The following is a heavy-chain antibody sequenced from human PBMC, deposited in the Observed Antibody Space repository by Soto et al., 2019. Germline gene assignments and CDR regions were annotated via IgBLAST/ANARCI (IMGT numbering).Heavy chain of an antibody. Sequence: QVQLVESGGGVVQPGTSLRLSCVASGYTFSSYGLHWVRQAPGKGLECVAVIWSDGSKTYYGDSVEGRFTISREDSKNTLYLQMNSLRAEDTAVYYCARDPCTISYRFDYWGQGTLVIVSS. CDR2: IWSDGSKT. CDR1: GYTFSSYG. J-gene: IGHJ4*02. D-gene: IGHD1-1*01. V-gene: IGHV3-33*01. CDR3: ARDPCTISYRFDY.